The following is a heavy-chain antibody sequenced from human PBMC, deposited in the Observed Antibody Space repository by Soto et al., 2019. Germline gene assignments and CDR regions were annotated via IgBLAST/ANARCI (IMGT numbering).Heavy chain of an antibody. CDR3: ARDDYDIVTGQPAAHAFDI. Sequence: GGSLRLSCAASGFTFSSYSMNWVRQAPGKGLEWVSSISSSSSYIYYADSVKGRFTISRDNAKNPLYLQMNSLRAEDTAVYYCARDDYDIVTGQPAAHAFDIWGQGTMVTVSS. V-gene: IGHV3-21*01. CDR2: ISSSSSYI. J-gene: IGHJ3*02. CDR1: GFTFSSYS. D-gene: IGHD3-9*01.